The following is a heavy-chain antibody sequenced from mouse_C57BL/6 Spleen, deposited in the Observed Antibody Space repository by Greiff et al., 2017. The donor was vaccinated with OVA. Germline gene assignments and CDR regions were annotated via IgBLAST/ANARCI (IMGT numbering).Heavy chain of an antibody. CDR1: GYTFTSYW. J-gene: IGHJ4*01. V-gene: IGHV1-50*01. D-gene: IGHD4-1*01. CDR2: IDPSDSYT. Sequence: VQLQQPGAELVKPGASVKLSCKASGYTFTSYWMQWVKQRPGQGLEWIGEIDPSDSYTNYNQKFKGKATLTVDTSSSTAYMQLSSLTSEDSAVYYCARKETGTGAMDYWGQGTSVTVSS. CDR3: ARKETGTGAMDY.